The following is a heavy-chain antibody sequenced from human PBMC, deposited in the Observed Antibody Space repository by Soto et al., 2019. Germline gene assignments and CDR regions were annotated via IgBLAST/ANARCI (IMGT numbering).Heavy chain of an antibody. Sequence: SETLSLTCTVSGGSISSGEYYWSWIRQPPGKGLEWIGYIYYSGSTNYNPSLKSRVTISVDTSKNQFSLKLSSVTAADTAVYYCATISSSSWSSYGMDVWGQGTTVTVSS. CDR3: ATISSSSWSSYGMDV. V-gene: IGHV4-61*08. J-gene: IGHJ6*02. CDR2: IYYSGST. CDR1: GGSISSGEYY. D-gene: IGHD6-13*01.